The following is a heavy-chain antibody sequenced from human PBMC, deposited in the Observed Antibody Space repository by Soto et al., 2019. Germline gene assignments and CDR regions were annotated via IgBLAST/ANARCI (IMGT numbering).Heavy chain of an antibody. V-gene: IGHV1-3*05. Sequence: QVQLVQSGAEEKKPGASVKVSCKASGYTFTSYAMHWVRQAPGQRLEWMGWMNAGNGNTKYSQKFQGRVTITRDTSASTAYMELSRLRSEDTAVYYCARSIVVVTALDYWGQGTLVTVSS. CDR1: GYTFTSYA. CDR2: MNAGNGNT. D-gene: IGHD2-21*02. CDR3: ARSIVVVTALDY. J-gene: IGHJ4*02.